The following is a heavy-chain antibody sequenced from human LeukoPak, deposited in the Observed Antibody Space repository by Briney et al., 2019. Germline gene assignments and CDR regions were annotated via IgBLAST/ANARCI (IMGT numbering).Heavy chain of an antibody. Sequence: GESLRLSCAASGISISSYAMSWVRQAPGKGLEWVSAISGSGGSTYYADSVKGRFTISRDNSKNTLYLQMNSLRAEDTAVYYCAKDLEYYYDSSGYLDYWGQGTLVTVSS. J-gene: IGHJ4*02. CDR1: GISISSYA. V-gene: IGHV3-23*01. CDR2: ISGSGGST. D-gene: IGHD3-22*01. CDR3: AKDLEYYYDSSGYLDY.